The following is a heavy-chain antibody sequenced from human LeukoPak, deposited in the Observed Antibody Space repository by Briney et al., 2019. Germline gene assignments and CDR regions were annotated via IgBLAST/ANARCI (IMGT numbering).Heavy chain of an antibody. V-gene: IGHV1-2*02. CDR3: AGDPLAMTTNYGMDV. D-gene: IGHD4-17*01. CDR2: INPNSGGT. J-gene: IGHJ6*02. Sequence: GASVKVSCKASGYTFTGYFIHWVRQAPGQGLEWMGWINPNSGGTNYAQKFQGRVTMTRDTSISTAYMELSRLRSDDTAVYYCAGDPLAMTTNYGMDVWGQGTTVTVSS. CDR1: GYTFTGYF.